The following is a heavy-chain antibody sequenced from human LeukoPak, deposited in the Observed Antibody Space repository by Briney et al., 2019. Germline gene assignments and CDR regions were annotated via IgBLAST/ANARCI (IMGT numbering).Heavy chain of an antibody. J-gene: IGHJ4*02. V-gene: IGHV3-23*01. CDR2: ISGSGGST. Sequence: GGSLRLFCAASGFTFSSYAMSWVRQAPGKGLEWVSAISGSGGSTYYADSVKGRFTISRDNSKNTLYLQMNSLRAEDTAVYYCAKDWGYCSSTSCPGLGYWGQGTLVTVSS. D-gene: IGHD2-2*01. CDR1: GFTFSSYA. CDR3: AKDWGYCSSTSCPGLGY.